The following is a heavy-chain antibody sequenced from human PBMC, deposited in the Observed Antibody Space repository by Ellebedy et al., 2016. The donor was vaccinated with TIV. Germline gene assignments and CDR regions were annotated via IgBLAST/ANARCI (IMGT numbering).Heavy chain of an antibody. J-gene: IGHJ4*02. V-gene: IGHV3-23*01. CDR1: GFTFSPYA. D-gene: IGHD2-21*02. Sequence: PGGSLRLSCAASGFTFSPYAMAWVLQAPGQGLEWVSGIVGSGAEKYAYSVKGRFTISRDNSKRTVDLQMRSVRAEDTAVYFCAKDRTSGDGYWVFDSWGQGTMVSVSS. CDR2: IVGSGA. CDR3: AKDRTSGDGYWVFDS.